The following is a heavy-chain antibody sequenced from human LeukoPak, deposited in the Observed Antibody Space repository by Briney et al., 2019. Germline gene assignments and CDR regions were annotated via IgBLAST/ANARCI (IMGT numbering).Heavy chain of an antibody. CDR2: IYHSGST. D-gene: IGHD6-19*01. CDR3: ARDAIAVTGTRYFDY. V-gene: IGHV4-38-2*02. CDR1: GYSISSGYY. Sequence: PSETLSLTCTVSGYSISSGYYWGWIRQPPGKGLEWIGSIYHSGSTYYNPSLKSRVTISVDTSKNRFYLKLSSVTAADTAVYYCARDAIAVTGTRYFDYGGQGTLVTVSS. J-gene: IGHJ4*02.